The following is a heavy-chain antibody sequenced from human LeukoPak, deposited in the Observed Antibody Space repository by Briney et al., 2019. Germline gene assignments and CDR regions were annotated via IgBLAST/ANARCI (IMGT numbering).Heavy chain of an antibody. J-gene: IGHJ4*02. CDR2: ISGDAHTT. V-gene: IGHV3-23*01. CDR1: GFTFNAYA. Sequence: GGSLRLSCAASGFTFNAYAMSWVRQAPGKGLEWVSGISGDAHTTYYGGSVKGRFTISRDNSKTTLYLQMNSLRAEDTAVYYCARFRLYGDSAGRLDYWGQGTLVTVSS. D-gene: IGHD4-17*01. CDR3: ARFRLYGDSAGRLDY.